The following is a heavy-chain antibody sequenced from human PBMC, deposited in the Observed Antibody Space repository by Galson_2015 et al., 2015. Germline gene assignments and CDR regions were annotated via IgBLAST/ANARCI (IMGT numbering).Heavy chain of an antibody. J-gene: IGHJ4*01. CDR2: ISGSDGST. V-gene: IGHV3-23*01. D-gene: IGHD2/OR15-2a*01. Sequence: SLRLSCAASGFTFSSYVMNWVRQAPGKGLEWVSGISGSDGSTYYAESVKGRFTISRDNSKSTLYLQMDSLRAEDTAVYYCARGGRRGEQCLLLFPPFAYSGHRTLVAASS. CDR3: ARGGRRGEQCLLLFPPFAY. CDR1: GFTFSSYV.